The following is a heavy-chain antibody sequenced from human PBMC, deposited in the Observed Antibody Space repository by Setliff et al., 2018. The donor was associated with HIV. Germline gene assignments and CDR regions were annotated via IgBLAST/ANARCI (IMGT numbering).Heavy chain of an antibody. Sequence: ASVKVSCKASGYTFSSYYMHWVRQAPGQGLEWMGIINPSGGSTAYPQKFQGRVTMTRDTSTSTAYMELNSLRSEDTAVHYCARGSDSGSYSYYYGMDVWGQGTTVTVSS. J-gene: IGHJ6*02. CDR2: INPSGGST. V-gene: IGHV1-46*01. CDR3: ARGSDSGSYSYYYGMDV. D-gene: IGHD3-10*01. CDR1: GYTFSSYY.